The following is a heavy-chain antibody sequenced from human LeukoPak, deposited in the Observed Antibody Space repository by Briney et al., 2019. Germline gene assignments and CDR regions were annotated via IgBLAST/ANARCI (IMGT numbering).Heavy chain of an antibody. CDR2: INHSGTT. Sequence: SETLSLTCAVYGGTFSGYYWSWIRQPPGKGLEWIGGINHSGTTNYNPSLKSRVSISIDTSKNQFSLKLSSVTAADTGVYYCASSRGYSSSLWYYYMDVWGKGPTVTVSS. CDR3: ASSRGYSSSLWYYYMDV. CDR1: GGTFSGYY. J-gene: IGHJ6*03. D-gene: IGHD6-13*01. V-gene: IGHV4-34*01.